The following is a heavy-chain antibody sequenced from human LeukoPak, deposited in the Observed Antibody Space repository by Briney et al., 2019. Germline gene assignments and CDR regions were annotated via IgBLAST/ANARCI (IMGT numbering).Heavy chain of an antibody. Sequence: GGSLRLSCTASGFTFGDYAMSWVRQAPGKGLEWVGFIRSKAYGGTTEYAASVKGRFTISRDDSKSIAYLQMNSLKTEDTAMYYCTRAGYSYGFFFDYWGQGTLVTVSS. CDR3: TRAGYSYGFFFDY. V-gene: IGHV3-49*04. J-gene: IGHJ4*02. CDR1: GFTFGDYA. D-gene: IGHD5-18*01. CDR2: IRSKAYGGTT.